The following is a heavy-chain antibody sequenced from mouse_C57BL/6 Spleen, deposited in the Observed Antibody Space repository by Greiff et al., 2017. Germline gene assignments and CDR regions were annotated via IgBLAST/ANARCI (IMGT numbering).Heavy chain of an antibody. CDR3: ARDRYYDYDHWYFDV. V-gene: IGHV5-4*01. CDR2: ISDGGSYT. Sequence: EVKLVESGGGLVKPGGSLKLSCAASGFTFSSYAMSWVRQTPEKRLEWVATISDGGSYTYYPDNVKGRFTISRDNAKNNLYLQMSHLKSEDTAMYYCARDRYYDYDHWYFDVWGTGTTVTVSS. J-gene: IGHJ1*03. CDR1: GFTFSSYA. D-gene: IGHD2-4*01.